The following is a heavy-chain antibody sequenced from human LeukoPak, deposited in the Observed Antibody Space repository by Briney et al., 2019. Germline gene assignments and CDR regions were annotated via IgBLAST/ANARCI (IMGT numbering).Heavy chain of an antibody. J-gene: IGHJ1*01. D-gene: IGHD6-19*01. CDR3: ATWRSGWNLEYFQH. CDR1: GFTVSSNY. CDR2: IYSGGST. Sequence: PGGSLRLSCAASGFTVSSNYMSWVRQAPGKGLEWVSVIYSGGSTYYADSVKGRFIISRDNAKNTLFLQMNSLRVEDTAVYYCATWRSGWNLEYFQHWGQGTLVTVSS. V-gene: IGHV3-66*01.